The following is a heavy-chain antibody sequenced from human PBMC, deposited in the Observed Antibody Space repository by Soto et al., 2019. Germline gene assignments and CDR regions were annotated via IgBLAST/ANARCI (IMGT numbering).Heavy chain of an antibody. D-gene: IGHD2-2*02. V-gene: IGHV3-11*01. CDR2: ISSSGSTI. J-gene: IGHJ6*02. CDR1: GFTFSDYY. CDR3: ARDTQGGCSSTSCYNRPYYYYGMDV. Sequence: GGSLRLSCAASGFTFSDYYMSWIRQAPGKGLEWVSYISSSGSTIYYADSVKGRFTISRDNAKNSLYLQMNSLRAEDTPVYYCARDTQGGCSSTSCYNRPYYYYGMDVWGQGTTVTVSS.